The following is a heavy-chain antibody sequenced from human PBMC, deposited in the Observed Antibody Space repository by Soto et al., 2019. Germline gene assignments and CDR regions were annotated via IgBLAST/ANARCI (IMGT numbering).Heavy chain of an antibody. D-gene: IGHD6-13*01. CDR2: INSDGSST. J-gene: IGHJ5*02. CDR1: VFTFISYW. CDR3: ASVSSSWGFDP. V-gene: IGHV3-74*01. Sequence: GWSLRLSCASSVFTFISYWMHWVRQAPGKGLVWVSRINSDGSSTSYADSVKGRFTISRDNAKNTLYLQMNSLRAEDTAVYYCASVSSSWGFDPWGQGTLVAVSS.